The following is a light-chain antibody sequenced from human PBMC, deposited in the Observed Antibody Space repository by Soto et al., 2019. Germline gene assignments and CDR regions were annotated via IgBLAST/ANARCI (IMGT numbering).Light chain of an antibody. CDR3: QHHIGIPFT. V-gene: IGKV4-1*01. J-gene: IGKJ3*01. CDR1: QSVFYSATNQNS. Sequence: DIVMTQSPDSLAVSLGERATINCRSSQSVFYSATNQNSLAWYQQKPGQPPKLLIYWASTRESGVPDRFSGSGSGTDFTLTISSLQAEDVAVYYCQHHIGIPFTFGPGTKVDIK. CDR2: WAS.